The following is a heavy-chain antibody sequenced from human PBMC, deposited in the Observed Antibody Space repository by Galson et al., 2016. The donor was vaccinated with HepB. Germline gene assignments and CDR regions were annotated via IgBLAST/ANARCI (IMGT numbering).Heavy chain of an antibody. D-gene: IGHD1-26*01. Sequence: SLRLSCAASGFTFSSYAMTWVRQAPGKGLEWVSTISGSGDTPYYADSVKGRFTISRDNSKNTLFLQMNSLRAEDTAVYYCAKPPRLSLGFWYFDLWGRGTLVTVSS. CDR1: GFTFSSYA. CDR3: AKPPRLSLGFWYFDL. V-gene: IGHV3-23*01. J-gene: IGHJ2*01. CDR2: ISGSGDTP.